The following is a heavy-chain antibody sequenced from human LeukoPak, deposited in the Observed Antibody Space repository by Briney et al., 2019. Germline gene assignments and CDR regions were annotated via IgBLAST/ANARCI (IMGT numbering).Heavy chain of an antibody. CDR3: ARGFTMIRGVSNWFDP. D-gene: IGHD3-10*01. J-gene: IGHJ5*02. CDR1: GGSISSNDYY. CDR2: IYYSGST. V-gene: IGHV4-30-4*01. Sequence: PSETLSLTCTVSGGSISSNDYYWSWIRQPPGKGLEWIGYIYYSGSTYYNPSLKSRLTISVDTSKNQFSLKLSSVTAADTAVYYCARGFTMIRGVSNWFDPWGQGTLVTVSS.